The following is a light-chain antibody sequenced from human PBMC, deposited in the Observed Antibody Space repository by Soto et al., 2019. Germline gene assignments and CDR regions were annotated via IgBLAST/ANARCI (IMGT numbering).Light chain of an antibody. CDR2: GAS. CDR3: QQYGSSPRT. J-gene: IGKJ1*01. Sequence: DIVLTQSPGTLSLSLGERATLSCRASQSISNSYLAWYQQKPGQAPRLLIYGASSRATGIPDRFSGSGSVTDFTLTISRLEPEDFAVYFCQQYGSSPRTFGQGTKVDI. CDR1: QSISNSY. V-gene: IGKV3-20*01.